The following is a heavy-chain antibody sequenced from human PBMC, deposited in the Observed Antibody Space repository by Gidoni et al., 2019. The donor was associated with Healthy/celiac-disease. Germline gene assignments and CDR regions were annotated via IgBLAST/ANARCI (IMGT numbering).Heavy chain of an antibody. J-gene: IGHJ3*02. Sequence: QVQLVESGGGLVKPGGSLRLSCAASGFTFSAYYMSWIRQAPGKGLEWVSYISSSGSTIYYADSVKGRLTISRDNAKNSLYLQMNSLRAEDTAVYYCASPSRDDSSGYYSWAFDIWGQGTMVTVSS. CDR3: ASPSRDDSSGYYSWAFDI. D-gene: IGHD3-22*01. CDR2: ISSSGSTI. CDR1: GFTFSAYY. V-gene: IGHV3-11*01.